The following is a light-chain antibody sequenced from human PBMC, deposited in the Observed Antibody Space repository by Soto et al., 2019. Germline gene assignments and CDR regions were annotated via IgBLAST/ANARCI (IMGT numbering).Light chain of an antibody. V-gene: IGKV1-5*01. Sequence: DIQMTQSPSTLSASVGDRVTITCRASQSISSWLAWYQQKPGKAPKLLIYAPSNFQSGVPSRFSGSGSGTEFTLTISNLQPDDFATYYCQQYNSYSPTFGQGTKVDIK. J-gene: IGKJ1*01. CDR2: APS. CDR1: QSISSW. CDR3: QQYNSYSPT.